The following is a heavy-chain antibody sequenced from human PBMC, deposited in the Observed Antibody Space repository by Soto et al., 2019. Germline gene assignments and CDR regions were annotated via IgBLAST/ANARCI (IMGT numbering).Heavy chain of an antibody. D-gene: IGHD2-15*01. CDR3: ARDEGGAYCSGGSCYFDAFDI. J-gene: IGHJ3*02. V-gene: IGHV1-69*01. Sequence: QVQLVQSGAEVKKPGSSVKVSCKASGGTFSSYAISWVRQAPGQGLEWMGGIIPIFGTANYAQKFQGRVTITAAESTSTAYMELSSLRSEDTAVYYCARDEGGAYCSGGSCYFDAFDIWGQGTMVTVSS. CDR1: GGTFSSYA. CDR2: IIPIFGTA.